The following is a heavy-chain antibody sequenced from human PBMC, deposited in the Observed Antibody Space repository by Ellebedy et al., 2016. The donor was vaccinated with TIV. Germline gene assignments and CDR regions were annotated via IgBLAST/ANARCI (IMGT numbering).Heavy chain of an antibody. CDR1: GFTFNSYA. V-gene: IGHV3-23*01. CDR2: ISHTGTRT. Sequence: GESLKISCAASGFTFNSYAMSWVRQAPGKGQDWVSPISHTGTRTYYANSVEGRFLISRDISKRTLYLQMNSLRAEDTAVYYCAKGRGGGTDSSAPRYYFDSWGLGTLVTVSS. D-gene: IGHD6-19*01. CDR3: AKGRGGGTDSSAPRYYFDS. J-gene: IGHJ4*01.